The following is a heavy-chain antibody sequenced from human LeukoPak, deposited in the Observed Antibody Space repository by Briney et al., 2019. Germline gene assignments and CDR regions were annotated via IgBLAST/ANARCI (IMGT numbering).Heavy chain of an antibody. D-gene: IGHD3-3*01. J-gene: IGHJ5*02. CDR1: GFTFNNYG. Sequence: PGGSLRLSCAASGFTFNNYGMHWVRQAPGKGLEWVAFIRYDGSNKYYADSVGGRFTISRDNSKNTLYLQTSSLRAEDTAVYYCAKGFWNWFDPWGQGTLVTVSS. CDR2: IRYDGSNK. V-gene: IGHV3-30*02. CDR3: AKGFWNWFDP.